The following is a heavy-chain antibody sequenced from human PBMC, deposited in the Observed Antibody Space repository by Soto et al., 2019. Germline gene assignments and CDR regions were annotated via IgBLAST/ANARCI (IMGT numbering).Heavy chain of an antibody. D-gene: IGHD3-22*01. CDR2: LYYSGIT. CDR3: ARSADYYDSSGYYWGGFDY. J-gene: IGHJ4*02. CDR1: GGSISSYY. Sequence: SETLSLTCTVSGGSISSYYWSWIRQPPGKGLAWIGYLYYSGITNYNPSLMSRVTISVDTSKIQFSLKLSSVTAADTAVYYCARSADYYDSSGYYWGGFDYWGQGTLVTVSS. V-gene: IGHV4-59*01.